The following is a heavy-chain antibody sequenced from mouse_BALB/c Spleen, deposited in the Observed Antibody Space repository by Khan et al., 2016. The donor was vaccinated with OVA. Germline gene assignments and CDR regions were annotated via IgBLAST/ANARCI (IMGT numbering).Heavy chain of an antibody. J-gene: IGHJ2*01. CDR2: ISTYSGNT. CDR3: TRPTYDGYYDY. D-gene: IGHD2-3*01. Sequence: QVQLQQSGPELVRPGVSVKISCKGSGYTFTDYAMHWVKQSHEKSLEWIGLISTYSGNTNYKQKFKGKATMTVDKSSNTAYMELARLTSEASAIYCCTRPTYDGYYDYWGQGTTLTVSS. V-gene: IGHV1S137*01. CDR1: GYTFTDYA.